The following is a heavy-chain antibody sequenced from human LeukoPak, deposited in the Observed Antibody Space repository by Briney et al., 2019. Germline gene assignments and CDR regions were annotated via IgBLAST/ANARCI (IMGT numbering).Heavy chain of an antibody. D-gene: IGHD6-19*01. CDR2: IYHSGST. V-gene: IGHV4-38-2*01. CDR3: ARHLFVAGFDY. CDR1: GYSISSGYY. Sequence: SETLSLTCAVSGYSISSGYYWGWIRQPPGKGLEWIGSIYHSGSTYYNPSLKSRVTISVDTSKNQFSLKLISVTAADTAVYYCARHLFVAGFDYWGQGTLVTVSS. J-gene: IGHJ4*02.